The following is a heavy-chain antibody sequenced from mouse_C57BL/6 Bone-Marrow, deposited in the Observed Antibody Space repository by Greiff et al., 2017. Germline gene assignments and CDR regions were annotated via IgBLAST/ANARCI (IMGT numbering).Heavy chain of an antibody. CDR1: GFSFNTYA. J-gene: IGHJ4*01. CDR2: IRSKSNNYAT. D-gene: IGHD1-1*01. V-gene: IGHV10-1*01. Sequence: EVQRVESGGGLVQPKGSLKLSCAASGFSFNTYAMNWVRQAPGKGLEWVARIRSKSNNYATYYADSVKDRFTISRDDSESMLYLQMNNLKTEDTAMYYCVRHGLLMDYWGQGTSVTVSS. CDR3: VRHGLLMDY.